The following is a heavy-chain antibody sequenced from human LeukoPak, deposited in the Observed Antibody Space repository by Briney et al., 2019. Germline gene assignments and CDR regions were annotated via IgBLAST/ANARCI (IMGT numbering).Heavy chain of an antibody. V-gene: IGHV3-7*01. CDR3: ARVGATTYYYYYYMDV. Sequence: PGGSLRLSCAASGFTFSSYWMSWVRQAPGKGLEWVANIKKDGSEKYYVDSVKGRFTISRDNAKNSLYLQMNSLRAEDTAVYYCARVGATTYYYYYYMDVWGKGTTVTVSS. D-gene: IGHD1-26*01. J-gene: IGHJ6*03. CDR1: GFTFSSYW. CDR2: IKKDGSEK.